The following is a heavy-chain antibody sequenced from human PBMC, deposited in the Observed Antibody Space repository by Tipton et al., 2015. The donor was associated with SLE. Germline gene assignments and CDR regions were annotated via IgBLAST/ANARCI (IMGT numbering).Heavy chain of an antibody. CDR1: GFTFSSYA. V-gene: IGHV3-30-3*01. Sequence: SLRLSCAASGFTFSSYAVHWVRQAPGKGLEWVAVISYDGINKYYADSVKGRFTISRDNSKNTLYLQMNSLRAEDTAVYYCARVSMDYDSSGYYYFGYWGQGTLVTVSS. D-gene: IGHD3-22*01. CDR2: ISYDGINK. CDR3: ARVSMDYDSSGYYYFGY. J-gene: IGHJ4*02.